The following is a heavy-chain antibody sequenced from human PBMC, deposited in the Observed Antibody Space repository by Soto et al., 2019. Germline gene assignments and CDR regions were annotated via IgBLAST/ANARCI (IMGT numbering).Heavy chain of an antibody. Sequence: ASVKVSCKASGYTFTSYAMHWVRQAPGQRLEWMGWINAGNGNTKYSQKFQGRVTITRDTSASTAYMELSSLRSEDTAVYYCARAYSVLYYDSSGYGFDYWGQGTLVTVSS. CDR3: ARAYSVLYYDSSGYGFDY. D-gene: IGHD3-22*01. J-gene: IGHJ4*02. CDR1: GYTFTSYA. V-gene: IGHV1-3*01. CDR2: INAGNGNT.